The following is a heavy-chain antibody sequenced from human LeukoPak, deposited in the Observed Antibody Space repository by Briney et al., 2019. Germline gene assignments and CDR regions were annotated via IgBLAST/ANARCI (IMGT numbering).Heavy chain of an antibody. CDR1: GFTFTNYW. Sequence: PGGSLRLSFVASGFTFTNYWMSWVRQAPGRGLEWVSIIYKSGSTYYADSVKGRFTISRDSANNTPFLQMNSLRGDDTAIYYCARESGGTAWYQEDWGQGTLVTVSS. J-gene: IGHJ4*02. CDR2: IYKSGST. CDR3: ARESGGTAWYQED. V-gene: IGHV3-53*01. D-gene: IGHD6-13*01.